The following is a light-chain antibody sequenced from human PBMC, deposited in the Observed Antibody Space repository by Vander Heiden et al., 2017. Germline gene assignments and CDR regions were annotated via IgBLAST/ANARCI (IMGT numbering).Light chain of an antibody. Sequence: EIVLTQSPGTLSLSPGERATLSCRASQSVVDNYFAWYQQKPGQAPRLLIYGISFRATGMPDRFSGSGSGTDFTLTISRLEPEDFAVYYCEQYGSSPRTFGQGTKVEIK. V-gene: IGKV3-20*01. CDR1: QSVVDNY. J-gene: IGKJ1*01. CDR3: EQYGSSPRT. CDR2: GIS.